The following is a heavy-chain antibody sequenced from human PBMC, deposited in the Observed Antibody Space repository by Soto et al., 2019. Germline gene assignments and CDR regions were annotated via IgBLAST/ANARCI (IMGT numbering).Heavy chain of an antibody. CDR1: GFTFGSYA. Sequence: GGSLRLSCAASGFTFGSYAMSWVRQAPGKGLEWVSSISGSGGDTYYADSVKGRFTISRDNSKNTLYLQMNSLRAEDTAVYYCAARGSGGPCRGCYFDYWGQGTLVTVSS. D-gene: IGHD2-15*01. V-gene: IGHV3-23*01. CDR2: ISGSGGDT. J-gene: IGHJ4*02. CDR3: AARGSGGPCRGCYFDY.